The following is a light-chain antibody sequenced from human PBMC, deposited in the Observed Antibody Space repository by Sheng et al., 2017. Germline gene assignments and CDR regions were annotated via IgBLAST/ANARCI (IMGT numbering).Light chain of an antibody. CDR2: GNS. CDR3: QSYDNSLSGHVV. Sequence: QSVLTQPPSVSGAPGQRVTISCTGSSSNIGAGYDVHWYQQLPGTAPKLLIYGNSNRPSGVPDRFSGSKSGTSASLAITGLQAEDEADYYCQSYDNSLSGHVVFGGGTKLIVL. J-gene: IGLJ2*01. CDR1: SSNIGAGYD. V-gene: IGLV1-40*01.